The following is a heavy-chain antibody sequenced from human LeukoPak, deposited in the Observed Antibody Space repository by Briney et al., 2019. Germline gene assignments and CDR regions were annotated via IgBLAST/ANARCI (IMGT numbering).Heavy chain of an antibody. D-gene: IGHD2-2*01. CDR3: ARVGYCSSTSCGFDP. Sequence: PSETLSLTCTVSGGSISSYYWSWIRQPPGKGLEWIGYIYYSGSTNYNPSLKSRVTISVDTSKNQFSLKLSSVTAADTAVYYCARVGYCSSTSCGFDPWGRGTLVTVSS. J-gene: IGHJ5*02. V-gene: IGHV4-59*01. CDR1: GGSISSYY. CDR2: IYYSGST.